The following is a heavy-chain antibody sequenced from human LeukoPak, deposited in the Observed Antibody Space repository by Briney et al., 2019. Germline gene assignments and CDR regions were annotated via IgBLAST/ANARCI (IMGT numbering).Heavy chain of an antibody. CDR3: ARAPLYYDSSGWDGYYFDY. CDR1: GFTFSSYG. D-gene: IGHD3-22*01. J-gene: IGHJ4*02. Sequence: GGSLRLSCAASGFTFSSYGMHWVRQAPGKGLEWVAFIRYDGSNKYYADSVKGRFTISRDNAKNSLYLQMNSLRAEDTAVYYCARAPLYYDSSGWDGYYFDYWGQGTLVTVSS. V-gene: IGHV3-30*02. CDR2: IRYDGSNK.